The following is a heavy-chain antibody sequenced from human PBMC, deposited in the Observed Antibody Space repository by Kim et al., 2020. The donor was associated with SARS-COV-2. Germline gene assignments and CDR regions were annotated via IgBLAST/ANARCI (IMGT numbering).Heavy chain of an antibody. V-gene: IGHV3-9*01. D-gene: IGHD2-2*02. CDR3: AKDMGPIVVVPAAIRQARKNYYYYGMDV. J-gene: IGHJ6*02. CDR1: GFTFGDYA. Sequence: GGSLRLSCAASGFTFGDYAMHWVRQAPGKGLEWVSGISWNSGSIGYADSVKGRFTISRDNAKNSLYLQMNSLRAEDTALYYCAKDMGPIVVVPAAIRQARKNYYYYGMDVWGQGTTVTVSS. CDR2: ISWNSGSI.